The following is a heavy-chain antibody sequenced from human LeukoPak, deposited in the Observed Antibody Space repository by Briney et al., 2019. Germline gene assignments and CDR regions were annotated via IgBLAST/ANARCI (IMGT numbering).Heavy chain of an antibody. Sequence: GGSLRLSCAASGFTLTSDSMNWVRQAPGKGLEWISYISSSGSTIYYADSVKGRFTISRDNAKNSLYLQMNSLRAEDTAVYYCGGNSITMVRGPQGYWGQGTLVTVSS. D-gene: IGHD3-10*01. J-gene: IGHJ4*02. CDR3: GGNSITMVRGPQGY. CDR1: GFTLTSDS. V-gene: IGHV3-48*04. CDR2: ISSSGSTI.